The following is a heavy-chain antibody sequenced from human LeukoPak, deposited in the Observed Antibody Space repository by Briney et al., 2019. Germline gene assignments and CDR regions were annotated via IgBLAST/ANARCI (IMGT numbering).Heavy chain of an antibody. CDR3: ARDNSVRDEAWWFNP. J-gene: IGHJ5*02. CDR1: GYTFTGYW. CDR2: ISPSGGST. D-gene: IGHD5-24*01. Sequence: SVKVSCKAFGYTFTGYWMHWVRQAPGQGPAWMGVISPSGGSTIYPQKFKGRVTLTRDMSTSTDYLELSSLRPEDTAVYYCARDNSVRDEAWWFNPWGQGTLVTVSS. V-gene: IGHV1-46*01.